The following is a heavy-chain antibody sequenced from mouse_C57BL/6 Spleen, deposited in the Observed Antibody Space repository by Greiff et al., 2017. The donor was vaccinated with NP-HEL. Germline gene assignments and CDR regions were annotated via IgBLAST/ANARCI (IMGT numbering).Heavy chain of an antibody. V-gene: IGHV1-64*01. CDR2: IHPNSGST. CDR3: ARGGVYAGIGWYFDV. Sequence: QVQLQQPGAELVKPGASVKLSCKASGYTFTSYWMHWVKQRPGQGLEWIGMIHPNSGSTNYNEKFKSKATLTVDKSSSTAYMQLSSLTSEDSAVYYCARGGVYAGIGWYFDVWGTGTTVTVSS. J-gene: IGHJ1*03. CDR1: GYTFTSYW.